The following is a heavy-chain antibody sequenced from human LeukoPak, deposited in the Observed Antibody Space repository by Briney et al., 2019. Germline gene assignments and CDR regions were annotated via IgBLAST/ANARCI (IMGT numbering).Heavy chain of an antibody. V-gene: IGHV3-21*04. J-gene: IGHJ4*02. CDR1: GFSFSSYR. CDR3: AKTRITMVRGVRQHYFDY. D-gene: IGHD3-10*01. Sequence: PGGSLRLSCAASGFSFSSYRMNWVRQAPGKGLEWVSSVSNSGDYIHYADSVKGRFTISRDNSKNTLYLQMNSLRAEDTAVYYCAKTRITMVRGVRQHYFDYWGQGTLVTVSS. CDR2: VSNSGDYI.